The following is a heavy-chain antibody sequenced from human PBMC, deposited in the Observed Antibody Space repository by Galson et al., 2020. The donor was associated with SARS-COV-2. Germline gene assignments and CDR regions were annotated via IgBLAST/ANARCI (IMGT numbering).Heavy chain of an antibody. CDR2: VSANSGET. D-gene: IGHD3-16*01. CDR1: GGSLTGYY. J-gene: IGHJ4*02. V-gene: IGHV1-2*02. Sequence: ASVKVSCKLSGGSLTGYYIHWVRQAPGQGLEWLGCVSANSGETRYAQIFHDRVTMTTDTATSTAYMGLSSLTSDDTAIYFCVRERGGSLYFDFWGQGTLVAVSS. CDR3: VRERGGSLYFDF.